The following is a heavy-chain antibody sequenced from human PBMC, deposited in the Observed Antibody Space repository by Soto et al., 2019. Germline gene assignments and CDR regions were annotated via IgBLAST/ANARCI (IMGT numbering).Heavy chain of an antibody. D-gene: IGHD1-26*01. V-gene: IGHV1-3*04. CDR2: IRTGQGYT. CDR3: ARENPPESGSYYDY. Sequence: GALGEVCRKASGYTLNKHAINRGRPAPGQRLQGMGWIRTGQGYTGYSQKFQDRVTITRDTSAGTVYVELRSLTSEDTAVYYCARENPPESGSYYDYWGQGT. CDR1: GYTLNKHA. J-gene: IGHJ4*02.